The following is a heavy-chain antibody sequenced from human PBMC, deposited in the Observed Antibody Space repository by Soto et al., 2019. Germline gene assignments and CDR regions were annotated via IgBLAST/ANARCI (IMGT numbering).Heavy chain of an antibody. CDR2: IIPIFGTA. J-gene: IGHJ6*02. Sequence: GASVKVSCKASGGTFSSYAISWVRQAPGQGLEWMGGIIPIFGTANYAQKFQGRVTITADESTSTAYMELSSLRSEDTAVYYCARDWTGVAGAITIFGVVSTSKGSSYYYYGMDVWGQGXTVTVYS. V-gene: IGHV1-69*13. CDR3: ARDWTGVAGAITIFGVVSTSKGSSYYYYGMDV. CDR1: GGTFSSYA. D-gene: IGHD3-3*01.